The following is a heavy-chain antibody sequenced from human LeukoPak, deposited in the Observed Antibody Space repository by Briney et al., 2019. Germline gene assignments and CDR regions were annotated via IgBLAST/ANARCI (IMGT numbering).Heavy chain of an antibody. CDR3: ARGPYSYDSSGAFDI. Sequence: PSQTLSLTCTVSGDSISSGDYYWSWIRQPAGKGLEWIGRISSSGSTNYNPSLKSRVTISVDTSKNQFSLKLSSVTAADTAVYFCARGPYSYDSSGAFDIWGQGTMVTVSS. CDR1: GDSISSGDYY. V-gene: IGHV4-61*02. D-gene: IGHD3-22*01. CDR2: ISSSGST. J-gene: IGHJ3*02.